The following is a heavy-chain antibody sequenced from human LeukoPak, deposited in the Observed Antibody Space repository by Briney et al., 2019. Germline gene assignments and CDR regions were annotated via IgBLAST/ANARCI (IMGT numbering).Heavy chain of an antibody. D-gene: IGHD3-22*01. Sequence: GGPLRLSCAASGFSLSSYGMNWVRQAPGKGLEWVPYFSSSTTIIYYADSVKGRFTISRDNAKNSLYLQMNSLRADDTAVYYCARGRIVAGVRYWGQGTLVTVSS. J-gene: IGHJ4*02. V-gene: IGHV3-48*04. CDR3: ARGRIVAGVRY. CDR1: GFSLSSYG. CDR2: FSSSTTII.